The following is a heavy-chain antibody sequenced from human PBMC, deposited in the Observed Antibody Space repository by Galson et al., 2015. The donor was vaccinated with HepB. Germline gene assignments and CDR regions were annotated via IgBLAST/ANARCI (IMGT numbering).Heavy chain of an antibody. CDR2: ISYDGSNK. D-gene: IGHD6-25*01. J-gene: IGHJ4*02. CDR3: AKDQRIYSTGLVY. CDR1: GFTFSSYG. Sequence: SLRLSCAASGFTFSSYGMHWVRQAPGKGLEWVAVISYDGSNKYYADSVKGRFTISRDNSKNTLYLQMNSLRAEDTAVYYCAKDQRIYSTGLVYWGQGTLVTVSS. V-gene: IGHV3-30*18.